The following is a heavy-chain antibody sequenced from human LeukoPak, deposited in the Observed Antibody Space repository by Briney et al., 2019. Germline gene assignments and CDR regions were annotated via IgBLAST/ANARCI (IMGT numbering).Heavy chain of an antibody. J-gene: IGHJ5*02. CDR3: ARGGDSYYDSSGYYYAWFDP. Sequence: SETLSLTCTVSGGSISSYYWSWNRQPPGKGLEWLGYIYYSGSTNYNPSLKSRVTISVDTSKNQFSLKLSSVTAADTAVYYCARGGDSYYDSSGYYYAWFDPWGQGTLVTVSS. CDR2: IYYSGST. V-gene: IGHV4-59*01. D-gene: IGHD3-22*01. CDR1: GGSISSYY.